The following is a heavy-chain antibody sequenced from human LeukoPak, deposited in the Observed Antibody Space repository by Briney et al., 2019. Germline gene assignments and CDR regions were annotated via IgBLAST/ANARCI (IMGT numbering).Heavy chain of an antibody. CDR3: ATHTSGWKGYFDY. V-gene: IGHV3-21*04. D-gene: IGHD6-19*01. J-gene: IGHJ4*02. CDR1: GFTFSSYS. Sequence: PGGSLRLSCAASGFTFSSYSMNWVRQAPGKGLEWVSSISSSSSYIYYADSVKGRFTISRDNANNSLYLQMNSLRAEDTAMYYCATHTSGWKGYFDYWGQGTWSPSPQ. CDR2: ISSSSSYI.